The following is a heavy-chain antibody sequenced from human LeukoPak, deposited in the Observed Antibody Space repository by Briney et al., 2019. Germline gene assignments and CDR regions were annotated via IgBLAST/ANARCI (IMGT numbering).Heavy chain of an antibody. V-gene: IGHV4-59*01. Sequence: SETLSLTCTVSGGSISSYYWSWIRQPPGKGLEWIGYIYYSGSTNYNPSLKSRVTISVDTSKNQFSLKLSSVTAADTAVYYCASTYYYGSSGYYAFDYWGQGTLVTVSS. CDR2: IYYSGST. CDR1: GGSISSYY. D-gene: IGHD3-22*01. CDR3: ASTYYYGSSGYYAFDY. J-gene: IGHJ4*02.